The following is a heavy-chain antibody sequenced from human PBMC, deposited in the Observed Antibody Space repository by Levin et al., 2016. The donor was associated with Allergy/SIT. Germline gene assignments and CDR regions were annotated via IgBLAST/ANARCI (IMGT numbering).Heavy chain of an antibody. D-gene: IGHD5-24*01. CDR2: ISSSSSYI. CDR3: ARDSPRKSRDGYKSDY. J-gene: IGHJ4*02. CDR1: GFTFSSYS. Sequence: GGSLRLSCAASGFTFSSYSMNWVRQAPGKGLEWVSSISSSSSYIYYADSVKGRFTISRDNAKNSLYLQMNSLRAEDTAVYYCARDSPRKSRDGYKSDYWGQGTLVTVSS. V-gene: IGHV3-21*01.